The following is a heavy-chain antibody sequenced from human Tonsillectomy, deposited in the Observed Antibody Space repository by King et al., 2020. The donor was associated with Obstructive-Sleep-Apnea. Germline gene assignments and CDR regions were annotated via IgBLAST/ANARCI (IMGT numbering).Heavy chain of an antibody. D-gene: IGHD3-22*01. V-gene: IGHV3-9*01. CDR2: ISWNSGKI. J-gene: IGHJ4*02. CDR1: GFTFDDYA. CDR3: AKDVDISGSYYGVFDY. Sequence: VQLVESGGGLVQPGRSLRLSCAASGFTFDDYAMHWVRQAPGKGLEWVSGISWNSGKIGYADSVKGRFTISRDNAKNSLYLQMNSLRTEDTALYYCAKDVDISGSYYGVFDYWGQGTLVTVSS.